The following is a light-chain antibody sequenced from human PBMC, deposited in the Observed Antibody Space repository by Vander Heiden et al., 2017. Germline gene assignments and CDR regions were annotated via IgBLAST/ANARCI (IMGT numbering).Light chain of an antibody. Sequence: EIVMTQSQGTLSLSTGARATLSGRASQSVSSSYLACYQQKPGQAPRLLIYGASSRATGVPDRFSGSGSWTDFSLTISRLEPEDFAVDYCQQYDSSPLYTFGQGTKLEIK. CDR3: QQYDSSPLYT. J-gene: IGKJ2*01. V-gene: IGKV3-20*01. CDR1: QSVSSSY. CDR2: GAS.